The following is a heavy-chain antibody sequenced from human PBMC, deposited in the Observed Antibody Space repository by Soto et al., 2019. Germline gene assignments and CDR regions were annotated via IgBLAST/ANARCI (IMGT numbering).Heavy chain of an antibody. D-gene: IGHD3-10*01. V-gene: IGHV4-61*05. CDR3: ARYLDGSGSYYPGYYYYYYYMDV. CDR2: IYYSGST. Sequence: PSETLSLTCTVSGGSISSSSYYWGWIRQPPGKGLEWIGYIYYSGSTNYNPSLKSRVTISVDTSKNQSSLKLSSVTAADTAVYYCARYLDGSGSYYPGYYYYYYYMDVWGKGTTVTVSS. J-gene: IGHJ6*03. CDR1: GGSISSSSYY.